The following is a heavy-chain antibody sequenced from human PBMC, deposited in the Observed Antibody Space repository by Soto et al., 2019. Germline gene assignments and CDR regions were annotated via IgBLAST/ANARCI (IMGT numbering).Heavy chain of an antibody. CDR3: ARRDSSARAFDF. D-gene: IGHD6-19*01. CDR1: GGSISGSAYY. Sequence: SETLSLTCAVSGGSISGSAYYGAWLRQPPGKGPGWIGSISYGGTTYYDPSLKGRVTLSVDTSKNHFSLSLSSVTAADTAVYYCARRDSSARAFDFWGQGTMVTVSS. V-gene: IGHV4-39*02. CDR2: ISYGGTT. J-gene: IGHJ3*01.